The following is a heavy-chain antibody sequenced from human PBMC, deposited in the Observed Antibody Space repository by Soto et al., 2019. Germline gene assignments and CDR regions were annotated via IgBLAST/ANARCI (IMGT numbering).Heavy chain of an antibody. CDR2: ISSSGSTI. J-gene: IGHJ6*02. CDR3: ARDGRYNWNYDYYYYGMDV. Sequence: VPLVESGGGLVQPGGSLRLSCAASGFTFSSYEMNWVRQAPGKGLEWVSYISSSGSTIYYADSVKGRFTISRDNAKNSLYLQMNSLRAEDTAVYYCARDGRYNWNYDYYYYGMDVWGQGTTVTVSS. V-gene: IGHV3-48*03. D-gene: IGHD1-7*01. CDR1: GFTFSSYE.